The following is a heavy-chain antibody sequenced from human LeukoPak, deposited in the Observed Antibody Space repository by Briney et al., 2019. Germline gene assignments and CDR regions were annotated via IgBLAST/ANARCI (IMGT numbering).Heavy chain of an antibody. D-gene: IGHD3-16*01. CDR3: ARLRWGGLYHFDS. V-gene: IGHV3-74*01. J-gene: IGHJ4*02. CDR1: GFTFSNYW. Sequence: GGSLRLSCAASGFTFSNYWMHWVRQAPGKGLVGVSRINSDGRSTNYADSVKGRFTISRDNAKNTLYLQMNSLRAEDTAVYYCARLRWGGLYHFDSWGQGTLVTVSS. CDR2: INSDGRST.